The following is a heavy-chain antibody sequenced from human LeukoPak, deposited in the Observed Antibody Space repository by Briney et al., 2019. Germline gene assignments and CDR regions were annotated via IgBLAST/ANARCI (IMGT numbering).Heavy chain of an antibody. CDR1: GNSISSGDNY. D-gene: IGHD4-11*01. CDR2: IYTSGST. Sequence: SETLSLTCTVSGNSISSGDNYWSWIRQPAGKGLEWIGRIYTSGSTNYNPSLKSRVTISGDTSKNQFSLRLSSVTAADTAVYYCATSNWLRDSNFDSWGQGTLVTVSS. CDR3: ATSNWLRDSNFDS. V-gene: IGHV4-61*02. J-gene: IGHJ4*02.